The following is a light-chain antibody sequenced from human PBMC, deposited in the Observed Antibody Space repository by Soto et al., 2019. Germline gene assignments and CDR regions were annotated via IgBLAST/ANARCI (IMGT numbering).Light chain of an antibody. CDR2: WAS. J-gene: IGKJ4*01. CDR1: QSVLYSSNNKNY. CDR3: QQDYITPPTT. Sequence: DIVMTQSPDSLAVSLGERATINCKSSQSVLYSSNNKNYLAWYQQKPGQPPKLLICWASTRESGVPDRFSGSGSGTDFTLTISSLQAEDVAVYYCQQDYITPPTTFGGGTKVEIK. V-gene: IGKV4-1*01.